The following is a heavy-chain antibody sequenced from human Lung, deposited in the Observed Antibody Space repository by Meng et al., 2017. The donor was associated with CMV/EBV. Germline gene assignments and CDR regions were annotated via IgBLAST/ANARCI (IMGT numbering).Heavy chain of an antibody. D-gene: IGHD2-2*01. V-gene: IGHV4-61*03. CDR2: ISYGGST. CDR1: GGSVSSISYY. Sequence: SXTXSLXCTVSGGSVSSISYYWSWIRQPPGKGLEWIGYISYGGSTIYNPSLKSRVTISEDTSKTHFSLKLSSVTAADTAVYYCARMTAALRYGMDVWGLGPTVTVSS. J-gene: IGHJ6*02. CDR3: ARMTAALRYGMDV.